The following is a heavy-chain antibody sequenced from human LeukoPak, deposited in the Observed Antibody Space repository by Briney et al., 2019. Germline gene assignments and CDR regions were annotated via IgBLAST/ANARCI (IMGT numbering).Heavy chain of an antibody. CDR3: AHRPVLVTTGGASDI. D-gene: IGHD2-21*02. CDR1: GFSLSTSGVG. V-gene: IGHV2-5*02. J-gene: IGHJ3*02. CDR2: IYWDDDK. Sequence: SGPTLVNPTQTLTLTCTFSGFSLSTSGVGVGWIRQPPGKALEWLALIYWDDDKRYSPSLKSRLTITKDTSKSQVVLTMTNMDPVDTATYYCAHRPVLVTTGGASDIWGQGTMVTVSS.